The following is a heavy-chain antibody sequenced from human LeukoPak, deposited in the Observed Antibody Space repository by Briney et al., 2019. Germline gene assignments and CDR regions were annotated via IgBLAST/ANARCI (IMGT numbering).Heavy chain of an antibody. CDR2: IYYSGST. Sequence: SETLSLTCTVSGGSISSSSYYWGWIRQPPGKGLEWIGSIYYSGSTYYNPSLRSRVTISVDTSKNQFSLKLSSVTAADTAVYYCARAVPFDPWGQGTLVTVSS. D-gene: IGHD2-2*01. J-gene: IGHJ5*02. V-gene: IGHV4-39*07. CDR3: ARAVPFDP. CDR1: GGSISSSSYY.